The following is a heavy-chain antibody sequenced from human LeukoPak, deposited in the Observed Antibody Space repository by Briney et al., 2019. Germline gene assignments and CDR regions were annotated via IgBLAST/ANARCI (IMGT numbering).Heavy chain of an antibody. V-gene: IGHV4-34*01. Sequence: PSETLSLTCAVYGGSFSGHYWSWIRQPPGKGLEWIGEINHSGSTNYNPSLKSRVTISEDTSKNQFSLKLSSVTAADTAVYYCARARGDYYDSSGYYSAFDYWGQGTLVTVSS. CDR3: ARARGDYYDSSGYYSAFDY. J-gene: IGHJ4*02. CDR1: GGSFSGHY. CDR2: INHSGST. D-gene: IGHD3-22*01.